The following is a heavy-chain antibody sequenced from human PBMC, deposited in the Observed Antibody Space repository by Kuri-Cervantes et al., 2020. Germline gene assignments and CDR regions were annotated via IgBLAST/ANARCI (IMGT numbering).Heavy chain of an antibody. J-gene: IGHJ3*01. D-gene: IGHD3-16*02. V-gene: IGHV3-23*01. CDR2: ISGSGGTT. CDR1: GFTFSNYA. Sequence: GESLKISCGISGFTFSNYAMSWVRQAPGKGLEWVSGISGSGGTTYYADSVKGRFTISRDNTKNTLYLQMNSLRVEDTALYYCAKDARLHLGELSSWGQGTMVTVSS. CDR3: AKDARLHLGELSS.